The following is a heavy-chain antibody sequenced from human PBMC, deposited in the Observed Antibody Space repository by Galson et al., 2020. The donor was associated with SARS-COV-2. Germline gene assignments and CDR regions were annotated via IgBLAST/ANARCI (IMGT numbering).Heavy chain of an antibody. CDR2: ISMSGITI. CDR1: GLTFSNPE. CDR3: ATGDVWFES. V-gene: IGHV3-48*03. J-gene: IGHJ5*01. Sequence: GEPLKIFCAASGLTFSNPEMNWVRQAPGKGLEWLSYISMSGITIYYADSVKGRFTISRDNAENSLYLQMNSLRAEDTGIYYCATGDVWFESWGQGTLVTVSS. D-gene: IGHD7-27*01.